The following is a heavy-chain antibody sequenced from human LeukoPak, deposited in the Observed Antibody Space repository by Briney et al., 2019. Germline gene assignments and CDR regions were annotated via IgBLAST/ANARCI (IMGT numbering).Heavy chain of an antibody. J-gene: IGHJ6*03. CDR2: INSDGSSI. D-gene: IGHD1-1*01. CDR3: AREITCPGGTDCSCMDV. CDR1: GFTISSYW. Sequence: PGGSLRLSCAASGFTISSYWMHWVRQAPGKGLLWVSRINSDGSSISYVDSVKGRFTISRDNSKNTLYLHMNSLRAEDTAVYYCAREITCPGGTDCSCMDVWGKGTTVTVSS. V-gene: IGHV3-74*01.